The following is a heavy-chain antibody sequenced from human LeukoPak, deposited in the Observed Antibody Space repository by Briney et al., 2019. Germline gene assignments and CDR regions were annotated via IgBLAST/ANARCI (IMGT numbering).Heavy chain of an antibody. D-gene: IGHD3-22*01. CDR1: DGSISSSSYY. Sequence: SETLSLTCTVSDGSISSSSYYWGWIRQPPGKGLDWIGSVYYSGSTYYNPSLKSRVTITVDTSKNQFSLKLSSVTAADTAVYYCARYYYDSSGSWVFDYWGQGTLVTVSS. J-gene: IGHJ4*02. CDR3: ARYYYDSSGSWVFDY. V-gene: IGHV4-39*07. CDR2: VYYSGST.